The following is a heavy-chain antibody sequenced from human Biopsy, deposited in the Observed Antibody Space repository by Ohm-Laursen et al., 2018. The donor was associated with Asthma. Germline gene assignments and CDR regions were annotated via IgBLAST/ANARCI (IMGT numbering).Heavy chain of an antibody. J-gene: IGHJ4*02. CDR3: ATPPVGSISYFDS. D-gene: IGHD1-26*01. V-gene: IGHV1-69*13. Sequence: SVKVSCKASGGTFNSDAISWVRQAPGQGLEWMGGIIPIFGTPSYAQNFQSRLTITADESTRTAYMELSSLRSEDTAVYYCATPPVGSISYFDSWGQGTLVTVSS. CDR1: GGTFNSDA. CDR2: IIPIFGTP.